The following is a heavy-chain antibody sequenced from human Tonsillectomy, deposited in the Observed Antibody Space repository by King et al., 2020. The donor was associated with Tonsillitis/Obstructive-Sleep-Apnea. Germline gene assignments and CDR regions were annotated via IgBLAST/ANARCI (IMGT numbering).Heavy chain of an antibody. Sequence: VQLVESGGGVVQPGRSLRRSYAASGFPFRSYAIHWVRQAPGKGLEWLEVISYDGSDKYYADSVRGRFTISRDNSWNTLFLQMNSLRAEDTAVYCCAREGAREREGLYEHWFDPWGPGTVVTVSS. CDR2: ISYDGSDK. D-gene: IGHD3-3*01. CDR3: AREGAREREGLYEHWFDP. J-gene: IGHJ5*02. V-gene: IGHV3-30*01. CDR1: GFPFRSYA.